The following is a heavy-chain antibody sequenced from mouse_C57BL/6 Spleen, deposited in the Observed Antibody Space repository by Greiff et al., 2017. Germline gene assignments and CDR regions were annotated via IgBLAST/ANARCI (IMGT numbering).Heavy chain of an antibody. CDR1: GYTFTSYW. J-gene: IGHJ4*01. V-gene: IGHV1-64*01. CDR2: IHPNSGST. D-gene: IGHD2-1*01. CDR3: ARGGLYGNYAMDY. Sequence: QVQLQQPGAELVKPGASVTLSCTASGYTFTSYWMHWVKQRPGQGLEWIEMIHPNSGSTNYNEKFKSKATLTVDKSTSTAYMQLSSLTSEDSAVYYCARGGLYGNYAMDYWGQGTSVTVSS.